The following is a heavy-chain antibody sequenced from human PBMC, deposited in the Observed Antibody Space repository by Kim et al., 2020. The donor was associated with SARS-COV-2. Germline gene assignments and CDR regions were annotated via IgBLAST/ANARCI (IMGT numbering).Heavy chain of an antibody. V-gene: IGHV1-69*13. CDR2: IIPIFGTA. J-gene: IGHJ3*02. CDR3: ARDNALGVVGWGDAFDI. Sequence: SVKVSCKASGGTFSSYAISWVRQAPGQGLEWMGGIIPIFGTANYAQKFQGRVTITADESTSTAYMELSSLRSEDTAVYYCARDNALGVVGWGDAFDIWGQGTMVTVSS. CDR1: GGTFSSYA. D-gene: IGHD1-26*01.